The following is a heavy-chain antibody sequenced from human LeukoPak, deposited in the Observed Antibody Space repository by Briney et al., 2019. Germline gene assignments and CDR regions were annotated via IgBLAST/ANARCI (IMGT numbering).Heavy chain of an antibody. CDR3: TRGRYQFLGPNDY. CDR2: ITMNSVR. Sequence: PGGSLRLSCAASGFTFSSYSMNWVRQAPGKGLEWVSYITMNSVRLYADSMKGRFTISRDNDKNSVYLQMNSLRDEDTAMYYCTRGRYQFLGPNDYWGQGSLVTVSS. CDR1: GFTFSSYS. J-gene: IGHJ4*02. D-gene: IGHD2-2*01. V-gene: IGHV3-48*02.